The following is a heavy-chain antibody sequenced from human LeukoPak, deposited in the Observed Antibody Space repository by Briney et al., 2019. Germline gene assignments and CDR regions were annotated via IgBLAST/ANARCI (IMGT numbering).Heavy chain of an antibody. V-gene: IGHV3-11*04. D-gene: IGHD1-1*01. CDR2: ISSSGSTI. J-gene: IGHJ6*03. CDR1: VFTFSDYY. Sequence: GGSLRLSCAASVFTFSDYYMSWIRQAPGKGLEWVSYISSSGSTIYYADSVKGRFTISRDNAKNSLYLQMNSLRAEDTAVYYCARDLTTLYYYYYYYMDVWGKGTTVTVSS. CDR3: ARDLTTLYYYYYYYMDV.